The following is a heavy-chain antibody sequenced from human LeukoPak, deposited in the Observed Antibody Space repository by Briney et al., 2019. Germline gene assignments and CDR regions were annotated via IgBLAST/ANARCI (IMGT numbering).Heavy chain of an antibody. CDR1: GGTFSSYA. CDR3: ARYERTYYFDY. J-gene: IGHJ4*02. CDR2: IIPILGIA. Sequence: SVKVSCKASGGTFSSYAISWVLQAPGQGLEWMGRIIPILGIANYAQKFQGRVTITADKSTSTAYMELSSLRSEDTAVYYCARYERTYYFDYWGQGTLVTVSS. V-gene: IGHV1-69*04. D-gene: IGHD2-2*01.